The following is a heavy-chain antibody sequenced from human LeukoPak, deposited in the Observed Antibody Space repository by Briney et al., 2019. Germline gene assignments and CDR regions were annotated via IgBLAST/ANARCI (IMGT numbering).Heavy chain of an antibody. Sequence: GGSLRLSCAASGFTVSSNYMSWVRQAPGKGLEWVSVIYSGGSTYYADSVKGRFTISRDNSKNTLHLQVSSLRADDTAVYYCARAGNIRFDYWGQGTLVTVSS. D-gene: IGHD1/OR15-1a*01. CDR2: IYSGGST. CDR3: ARAGNIRFDY. J-gene: IGHJ4*02. CDR1: GFTVSSNY. V-gene: IGHV3-53*01.